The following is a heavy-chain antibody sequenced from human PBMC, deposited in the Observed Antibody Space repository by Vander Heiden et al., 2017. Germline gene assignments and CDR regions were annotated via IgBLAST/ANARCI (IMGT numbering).Heavy chain of an antibody. CDR1: VFTSSDSP. V-gene: IGHV3-73*02. D-gene: IGHD5-12*01. CDR3: TTTPGLPYGLDV. Sequence: EVQLLESGDGLVQPGGSLNLSCASSVFTSSDSPLYWFRQPCGKGLEWVGRMRSKANSYATEYAASVKGRFTISRDDSKTTAYRQMNSLKTEDTAIYYCTTTPGLPYGLDVWGQGTTVTVSS. CDR2: MRSKANSYAT. J-gene: IGHJ6*02.